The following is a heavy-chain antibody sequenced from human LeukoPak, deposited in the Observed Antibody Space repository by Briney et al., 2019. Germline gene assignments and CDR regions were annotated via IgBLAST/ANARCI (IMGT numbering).Heavy chain of an antibody. D-gene: IGHD3-22*01. CDR3: ARSRGSPTYYYDSSGYSPLIPAWFDP. CDR2: INPSGGST. Sequence: ASVKVSCKASGYTFTSYYMHWVRQAPGQGLEWIGIINPSGGSTSYARKFQGRVTMTRDTSTSTVYMELSSLRSEDTAVYYCARSRGSPTYYYDSSGYSPLIPAWFDPWGQGTLVTVSS. CDR1: GYTFTSYY. V-gene: IGHV1-46*01. J-gene: IGHJ5*02.